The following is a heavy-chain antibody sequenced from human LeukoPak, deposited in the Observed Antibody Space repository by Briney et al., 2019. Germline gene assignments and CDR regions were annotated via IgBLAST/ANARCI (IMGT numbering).Heavy chain of an antibody. CDR2: IYYSGST. CDR3: ARDRAAINWFDP. J-gene: IGHJ5*02. CDR1: GGSISSGSYY. Sequence: PSETLSLTCTVSGGSISSGSYYWSWIRQPPGKGLEWIGYIYYSGSTFYNPSLESRFTMSVDTSKNQFSLKLSSVTAADTAVYYCARDRAAINWFDPWGQGTLVTVSS. D-gene: IGHD2-2*01. V-gene: IGHV4-30-4*08.